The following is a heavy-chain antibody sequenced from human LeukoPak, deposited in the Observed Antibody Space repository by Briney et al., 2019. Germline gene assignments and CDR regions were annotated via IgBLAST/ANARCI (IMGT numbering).Heavy chain of an antibody. V-gene: IGHV4-59*01. Sequence: SETLSLTCTVSGGSISSYYWSWIRQPPGKGLEWIGYIYYSGSTNYNPSLKSRVTISVDTSKNRFSLKLSSVTAADTAVYYCARGGGRDWFDPWGQGTLVTVSS. CDR1: GGSISSYY. CDR3: ARGGGRDWFDP. CDR2: IYYSGST. J-gene: IGHJ5*02. D-gene: IGHD6-25*01.